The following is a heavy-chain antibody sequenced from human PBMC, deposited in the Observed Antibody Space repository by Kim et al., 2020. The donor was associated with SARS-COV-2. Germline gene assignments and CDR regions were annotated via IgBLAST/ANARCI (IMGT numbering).Heavy chain of an antibody. V-gene: IGHV3-9*01. CDR1: GFTFDDYA. Sequence: GGSLRLSCAASGFTFDDYAMHWVRQAPGKGLEWVSGISWNSGSIGYADSVKGRFTISRDNAKNSLYLQMNSLRAEDTALYYCAKDTNYDSSGYKMNGMDVWGQGTTVTVSS. D-gene: IGHD3-22*01. CDR3: AKDTNYDSSGYKMNGMDV. CDR2: ISWNSGSI. J-gene: IGHJ6*02.